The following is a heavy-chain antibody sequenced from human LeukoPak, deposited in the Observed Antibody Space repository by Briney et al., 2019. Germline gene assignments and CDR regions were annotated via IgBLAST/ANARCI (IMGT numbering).Heavy chain of an antibody. Sequence: GGPLRLSCAASGVTFEDFAMLGRRKAPGKGLEWVSGISWNSGSIGYADSVKGRFTISRDNAKNSLYLQMNSLRAEDTALYYCAKDQGIVVVPAAIGGVGAFDIWGQGTMVTVSS. CDR1: GVTFEDFA. V-gene: IGHV3-9*01. J-gene: IGHJ3*02. D-gene: IGHD2-2*01. CDR2: ISWNSGSI. CDR3: AKDQGIVVVPAAIGGVGAFDI.